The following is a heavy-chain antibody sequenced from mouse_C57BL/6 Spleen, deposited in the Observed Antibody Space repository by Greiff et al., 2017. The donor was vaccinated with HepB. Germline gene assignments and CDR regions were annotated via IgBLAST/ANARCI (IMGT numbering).Heavy chain of an antibody. D-gene: IGHD1-1*01. J-gene: IGHJ3*01. CDR3: SYGGFAY. V-gene: IGHV1-55*01. CDR1: GYTFTSYW. CDR2: IYPGSGST. Sequence: QVQLQQPGAELVQPGASVKMSCKASGYTFTSYWITWVKQRPGQGLEWIGDIYPGSGSTNYNEKFKSKATLTVDTSSSTAYMQLSSLPSEDSAVYYCSYGGFAYWGQGTLVTVSA.